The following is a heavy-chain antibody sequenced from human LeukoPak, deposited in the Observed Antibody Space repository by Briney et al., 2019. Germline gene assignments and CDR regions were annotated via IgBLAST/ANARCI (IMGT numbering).Heavy chain of an antibody. CDR1: GFTFSSYW. V-gene: IGHV3-7*03. Sequence: GGSLRLSCAASGFTFSSYWMSWVRQAPGKGLEWVANIKQDGSEKYYVDSVKGRFTVSRDNSKNTLYLQMNGLRVEDTALYYCVKDRVPDSGWSFDVWGQGTMVTVSA. D-gene: IGHD6-19*01. CDR2: IKQDGSEK. J-gene: IGHJ3*01. CDR3: VKDRVPDSGWSFDV.